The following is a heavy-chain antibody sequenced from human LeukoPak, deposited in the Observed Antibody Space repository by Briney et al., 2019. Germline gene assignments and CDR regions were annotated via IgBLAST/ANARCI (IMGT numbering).Heavy chain of an antibody. CDR1: GFTVSSNY. J-gene: IGHJ4*02. CDR2: IYSGGST. V-gene: IGHV3-53*01. D-gene: IGHD6-19*01. Sequence: GGSLRLSCAASGFTVSSNYMSWVRQAPGKGLEWVSVIYSGGSTYYADSVKGRFTISRDNSKNTLYLQMNSLRAEDTAVYYCARALRYSSGSYYFDYWGQGTLVTVSS. CDR3: ARALRYSSGSYYFDY.